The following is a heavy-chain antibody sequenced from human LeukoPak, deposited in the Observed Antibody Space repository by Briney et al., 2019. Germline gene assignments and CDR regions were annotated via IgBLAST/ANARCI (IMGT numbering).Heavy chain of an antibody. D-gene: IGHD3-3*01. CDR1: GYTFTSYG. Sequence: GASVKVSCKASGYTFTSYGISWVRQAPGQGLEWMGWISAYNGNTNYAQKLRGRATMTTDTSTSTAYMELRSLRSDDTAVYYCAREREMEWLLYRSGFDYWGQGTLVTVSS. CDR3: AREREMEWLLYRSGFDY. CDR2: ISAYNGNT. V-gene: IGHV1-18*01. J-gene: IGHJ4*02.